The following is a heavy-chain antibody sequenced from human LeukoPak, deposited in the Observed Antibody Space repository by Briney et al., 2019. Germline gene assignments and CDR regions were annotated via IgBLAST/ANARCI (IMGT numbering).Heavy chain of an antibody. CDR3: ARDLGRWFGEIDY. Sequence: GGSLRLSCAASGLTFSSYEMNWVRQAPGKVLEWVSYISSSGSTIYYADSVKGRFTISRDNAKNSPYLQMNSLRAEDTAVYYCARDLGRWFGEIDYWGQGTLVTVSS. CDR1: GLTFSSYE. D-gene: IGHD3-10*01. CDR2: ISSSGSTI. J-gene: IGHJ4*02. V-gene: IGHV3-48*03.